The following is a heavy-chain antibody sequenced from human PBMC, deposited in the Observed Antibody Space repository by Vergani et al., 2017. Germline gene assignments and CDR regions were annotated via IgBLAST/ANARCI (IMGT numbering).Heavy chain of an antibody. CDR2: IYYSGST. CDR3: ARDDGYSYGYDLDAFDI. Sequence: QVQLQESGPGLVKPSETLSPTCTVSGGPVSSGSYYWSWLRQPPGKGLEWIGYIYYSGSTNYNPSLKSRGTISVDTSKNQFSLKLSSVTAADTAVYYCARDDGYSYGYDLDAFDIWGQGTMVTVSS. CDR1: GGPVSSGSYY. V-gene: IGHV4-61*01. D-gene: IGHD5-18*01. J-gene: IGHJ3*02.